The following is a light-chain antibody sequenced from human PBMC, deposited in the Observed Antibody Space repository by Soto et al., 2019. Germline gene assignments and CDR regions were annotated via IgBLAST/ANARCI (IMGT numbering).Light chain of an antibody. Sequence: QLTQSPSSLSASIGDRVTITCRASQDISGYLAWYQQQPGKAPKLLIYAASTLHSGVPTRFSGSGSGTEFLLTIGRLQPEDFATYYCQHLAGTFGQGTKLA. V-gene: IGKV1-9*01. CDR2: AAS. CDR3: QHLAGT. CDR1: QDISGY. J-gene: IGKJ2*01.